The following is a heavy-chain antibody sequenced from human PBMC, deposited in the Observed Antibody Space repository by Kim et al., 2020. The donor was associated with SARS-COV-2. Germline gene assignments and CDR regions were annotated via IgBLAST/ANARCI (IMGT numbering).Heavy chain of an antibody. V-gene: IGHV3-30*01. J-gene: IGHJ4*02. D-gene: IGHD3-16*02. Sequence: VQGRFTISRDNSKNTLYLQMNSLTAEDAAVYYCARGFYDYVWGSYRSFDYWGQGTLVTVSS. CDR3: ARGFYDYVWGSYRSFDY.